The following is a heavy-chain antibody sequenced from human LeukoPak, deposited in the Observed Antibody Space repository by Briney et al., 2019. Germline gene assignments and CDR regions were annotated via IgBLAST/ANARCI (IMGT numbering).Heavy chain of an antibody. V-gene: IGHV4-39*01. CDR1: GGSISSSSYY. Sequence: PSETLSLTCIVSGGSISSSSYYWGWIRQPPGKGLEWIGSIYYSGSTYYNPSLKSRVTISVDTSKNQFSLKLSSVTAADTAVYYCARMYYYDSSGFDYWGQGTLVTVSS. J-gene: IGHJ4*02. D-gene: IGHD3-22*01. CDR2: IYYSGST. CDR3: ARMYYYDSSGFDY.